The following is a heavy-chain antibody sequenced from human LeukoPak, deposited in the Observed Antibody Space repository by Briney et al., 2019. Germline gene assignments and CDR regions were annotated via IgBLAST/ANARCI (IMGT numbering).Heavy chain of an antibody. D-gene: IGHD6-19*01. V-gene: IGHV4-61*02. CDR1: GGSISSGTYC. CDR2: ISTSGNT. Sequence: SQTLSLTCTVSGGSISSGTYCWSWIRQPAGKGLEWIGRISTSGNTNYNPSLKSRVTIAVDTSKNQFSLNLSSVTAADTAVYYCARGAAVAFDYWGQGTLVTVSS. CDR3: ARGAAVAFDY. J-gene: IGHJ4*02.